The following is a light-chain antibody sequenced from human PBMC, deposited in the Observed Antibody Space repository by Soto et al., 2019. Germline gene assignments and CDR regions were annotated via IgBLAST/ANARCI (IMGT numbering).Light chain of an antibody. CDR3: LQRSDWRT. CDR1: QSVDIN. CDR2: DAS. Sequence: EIVMTQSPATLSVSPGERATLSCRASQSVDINLAWFQQRPGQAPRLLIYDASNRATGIPARFSGSGSGTDFTLTISRLEPEDFAVYYCLQRSDWRTFGRGTKVDIK. J-gene: IGKJ1*01. V-gene: IGKV3-11*01.